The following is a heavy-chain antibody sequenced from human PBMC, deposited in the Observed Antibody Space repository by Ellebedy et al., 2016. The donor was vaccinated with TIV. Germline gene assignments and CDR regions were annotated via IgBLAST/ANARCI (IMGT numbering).Heavy chain of an antibody. J-gene: IGHJ6*02. CDR3: AKRVTMVREVITYYHYAMDV. CDR2: LSGSGSSN. D-gene: IGHD3-10*01. Sequence: PGGSLRLSCVAYGFTFSSYAMSWVRQAPGKGLEWVSSLSGSGSSNYYADSVKGRFTLSRDNSKNTLYLQMNSLRAEDTAVYYCAKRVTMVREVITYYHYAMDVWGQGTTVTVSS. CDR1: GFTFSSYA. V-gene: IGHV3-23*01.